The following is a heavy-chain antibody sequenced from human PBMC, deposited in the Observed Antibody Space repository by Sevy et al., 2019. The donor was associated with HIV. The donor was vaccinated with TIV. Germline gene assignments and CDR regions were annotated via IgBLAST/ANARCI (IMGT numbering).Heavy chain of an antibody. V-gene: IGHV1-2*02. D-gene: IGHD7-27*01. CDR3: ARGSWDYYYYYGMDV. Sequence: ASVKVSCKASGYTFTGYYMHWVRQAPGQGLEWMGWINPNSGGTNYAQKFQGRVTMTRETSISTAYMELSRLRSDDTAVYYCARGSWDYYYYYGMDVWGQGTTVTVSS. J-gene: IGHJ6*02. CDR2: INPNSGGT. CDR1: GYTFTGYY.